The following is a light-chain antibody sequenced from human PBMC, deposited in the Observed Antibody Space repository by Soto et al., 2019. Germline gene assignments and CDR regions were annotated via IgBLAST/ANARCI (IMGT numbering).Light chain of an antibody. V-gene: IGKV3-11*01. J-gene: IGKJ4*01. CDR3: QQRSKWPLT. CDR2: GVF. CDR1: ENIFSY. Sequence: EIVLTQSPATVSLSAGERVTLSCRASENIFSYLGWYQQRPGQAPRLLIYGVFNRSTDVPDRFSGSGSGTDFTLTIRSLQPEDLGVYYCQQRSKWPLTFGGGTKVDIK.